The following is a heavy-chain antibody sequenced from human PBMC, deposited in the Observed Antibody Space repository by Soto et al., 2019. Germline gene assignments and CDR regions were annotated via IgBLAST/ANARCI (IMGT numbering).Heavy chain of an antibody. CDR1: GGCISSYY. D-gene: IGHD4-4*01. J-gene: IGHJ4*02. Sequence: PSDCPSLTSTVSGGCISSYYWSWIRQPPGKGLEWIGYIYYSGSTNYNPSLKSRVTISVDTSKNQFSLKLSSVTAADTAVYYCARTTGRHLDFWGQGILVTGSS. CDR2: IYYSGST. CDR3: ARTTGRHLDF. V-gene: IGHV4-59*07.